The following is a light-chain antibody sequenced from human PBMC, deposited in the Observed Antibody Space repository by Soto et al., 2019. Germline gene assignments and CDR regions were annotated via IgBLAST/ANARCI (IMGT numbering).Light chain of an antibody. CDR1: QSVSSN. V-gene: IGKV3-15*01. CDR2: GAS. J-gene: IGKJ4*01. Sequence: EIVMTQSPATLSVSPGERATLSCRASQSVSSNLAWYQQKPGQAPRLLINGASTRATGIPARFSGSGSGTEFTLTISSLKSEDFAVYYCQQYNNWPPVTFGGGTKVEIK. CDR3: QQYNNWPPVT.